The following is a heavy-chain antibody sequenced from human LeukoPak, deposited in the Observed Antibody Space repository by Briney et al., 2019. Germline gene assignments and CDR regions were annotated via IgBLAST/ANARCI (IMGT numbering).Heavy chain of an antibody. J-gene: IGHJ6*03. D-gene: IGHD4/OR15-4a*01. V-gene: IGHV1-3*01. CDR1: GYSFTSQD. Sequence: ASVKVSCKTSGYSFTSQDMHWVRQAPGQSLEWMGCINPDNGDTQYSQEFQGRVTITRDTSATTAYMELSWLRSDDTAVYYCAVNYVYGDHAHRNPGAYYYMDVWGKGTTVTVSS. CDR3: AVNYVYGDHAHRNPGAYYYMDV. CDR2: INPDNGDT.